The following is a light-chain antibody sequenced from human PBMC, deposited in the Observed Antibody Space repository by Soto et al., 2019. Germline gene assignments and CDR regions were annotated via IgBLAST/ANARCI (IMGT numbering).Light chain of an antibody. CDR1: QRVSSTY. CDR2: DAS. J-gene: IGKJ5*01. Sequence: KQPVSVLSVYQGETATLSCRASQRVSSTYLAWYQQKPGQAPRLLIYDASNRATGIPARFSGSGSETDFTLTISSLEPEDFAVYYCPQRSNWPLSSAHGTRPEI. CDR3: PQRSNWPLS. V-gene: IGKV3-11*01.